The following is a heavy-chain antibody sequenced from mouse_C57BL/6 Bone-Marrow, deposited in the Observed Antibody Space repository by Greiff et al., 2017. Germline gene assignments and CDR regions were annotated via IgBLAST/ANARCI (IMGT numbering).Heavy chain of an antibody. D-gene: IGHD1-1*01. J-gene: IGHJ3*01. V-gene: IGHV1-59*01. CDR1: GYNFTSYW. CDR3: ARSHYYGSSPFAY. Sequence: VQLQQPGAELVRPGTSVKLSCKASGYNFTSYWMHWVKQRPGQGLEWIGVIDPSDSYTNYNQKFKGKATLTVDTFSSTAYMQLSSLTSEDSAVYYCARSHYYGSSPFAYWGQGTLVTVSA. CDR2: IDPSDSYT.